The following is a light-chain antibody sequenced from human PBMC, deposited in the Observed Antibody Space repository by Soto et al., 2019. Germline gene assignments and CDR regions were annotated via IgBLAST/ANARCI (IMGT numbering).Light chain of an antibody. CDR2: GAS. CDR3: QQTKSYPST. V-gene: IGKV1-13*02. CDR1: QDISSS. J-gene: IGKJ4*01. Sequence: AIQLTQSPSSLSASVGDRVTITCRASQDISSSLAWYQQKAGKAPKLLIYGASILQSGVTSGFSGSGFVTDFTLTISSLRAEDCAIYFCQQTKSYPSTFGGGTRVEI.